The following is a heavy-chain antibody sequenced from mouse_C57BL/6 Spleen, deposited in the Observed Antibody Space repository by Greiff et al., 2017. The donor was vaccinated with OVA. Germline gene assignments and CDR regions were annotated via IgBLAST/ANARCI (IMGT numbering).Heavy chain of an antibody. CDR3: ARSDGSKFAY. CDR2: IYPRSGNT. D-gene: IGHD2-3*01. V-gene: IGHV1-81*01. J-gene: IGHJ3*01. CDR1: GYTFTSYG. Sequence: QVQLQQSGAELARPGASVKLSCKASGYTFTSYGISWVKQRTGQGLEWIGEIYPRSGNTYYNEKLKGKATLTADKSSSTAYMELRSLTSEDSAVYVCARSDGSKFAYWGQGTLVTVSA.